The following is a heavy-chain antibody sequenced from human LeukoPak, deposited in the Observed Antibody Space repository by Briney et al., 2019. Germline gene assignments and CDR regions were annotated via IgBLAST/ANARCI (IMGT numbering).Heavy chain of an antibody. CDR2: INHSGST. V-gene: IGHV4-38-2*02. D-gene: IGHD3-10*01. J-gene: IGHJ4*02. Sequence: SETLSLTCSVSGYSISSGYYWSWIRPPPGKGLEWIGEINHSGSTNYNPSLKSRVTISVDTSKNQFSLKLSSVTAADTAVYYCARHPRSGTLPGYWGQGTLVTVSS. CDR1: GYSISSGYY. CDR3: ARHPRSGTLPGY.